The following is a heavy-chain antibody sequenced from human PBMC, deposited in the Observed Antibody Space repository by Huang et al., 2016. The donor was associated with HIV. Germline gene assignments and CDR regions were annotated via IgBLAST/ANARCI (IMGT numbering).Heavy chain of an antibody. CDR1: GYTFTNYD. J-gene: IGHJ4*02. D-gene: IGHD4-17*01. CDR3: ARSAYGDLDY. V-gene: IGHV1-8*02. CDR2: RNPNTGNT. Sequence: QVHLVQSGAEVKKPGASVKVSCKASGYTFTNYDINWVRQAPGRGIGGMGWRNPNTGNTGFGKSVQGRVTMTRKTSITTAYMELTSLTSEDTAVYYCARSAYGDLDYWGLGTLVSVSS.